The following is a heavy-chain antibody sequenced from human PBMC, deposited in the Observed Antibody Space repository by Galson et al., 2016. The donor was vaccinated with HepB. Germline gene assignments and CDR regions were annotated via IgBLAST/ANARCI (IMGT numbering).Heavy chain of an antibody. D-gene: IGHD3-16*02. Sequence: SVKVSCKASGYTVTTYEMHWVRQSPGQRREWMGWISAGSGNTRYSQNCQDRVTITSDTSERTHYMELTSLTSEDTAVYYCARDLIGNLDVWGQGTTVTVSS. CDR1: GYTVTTYE. J-gene: IGHJ6*02. CDR2: ISAGSGNT. V-gene: IGHV1-3*01. CDR3: ARDLIGNLDV.